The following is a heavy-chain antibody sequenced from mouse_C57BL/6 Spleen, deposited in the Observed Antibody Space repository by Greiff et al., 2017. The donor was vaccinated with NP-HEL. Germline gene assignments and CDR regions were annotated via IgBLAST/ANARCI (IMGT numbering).Heavy chain of an antibody. CDR1: GFTFSDFY. J-gene: IGHJ4*01. CDR2: SRNKANDYTT. V-gene: IGHV7-1*01. CDR3: ARDAPSYYYGSRGYAMDY. Sequence: EVKLMESGGGLVQSGRSLRLSCATSGFTFSDFYMEWVRQAPGKGLEWIAASRNKANDYTTEYSASVKGRFIVSRDTSQSILYLQMNALRAEDTAIYYCARDAPSYYYGSRGYAMDYWGQGTSVTVSS. D-gene: IGHD1-1*01.